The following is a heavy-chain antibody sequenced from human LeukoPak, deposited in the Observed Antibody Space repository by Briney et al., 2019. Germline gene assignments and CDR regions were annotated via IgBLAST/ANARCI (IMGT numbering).Heavy chain of an antibody. CDR3: ARAAPRRGGYNYLDY. CDR1: GFTVSSNY. CDR2: IYSGGST. J-gene: IGHJ4*02. D-gene: IGHD5-24*01. V-gene: IGHV3-53*01. Sequence: GGSLRLSCAASGFTVSSNYMSWVRQAPGKGLEWVSVIYSGGSTYYADSVKGRFTISRDNSKNTLYLQMNSLRAEDTAVYYCARAAPRRGGYNYLDYWGQGTLVTVSS.